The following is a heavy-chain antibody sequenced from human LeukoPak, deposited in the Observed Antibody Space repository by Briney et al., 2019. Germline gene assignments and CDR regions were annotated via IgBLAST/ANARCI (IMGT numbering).Heavy chain of an antibody. D-gene: IGHD4-17*01. J-gene: IGHJ4*02. Sequence: GGSLRLSCVTSAFTFSHLAMYWVRQAPGKGLECVSLISDDTYTKYYADSVKGRFIISRDNSKNMLYLQMNGLGTDDSALYYCTVATETTFDYWGQGSLVTVSS. V-gene: IGHV3-30*04. CDR3: TVATETTFDY. CDR2: ISDDTYTK. CDR1: AFTFSHLA.